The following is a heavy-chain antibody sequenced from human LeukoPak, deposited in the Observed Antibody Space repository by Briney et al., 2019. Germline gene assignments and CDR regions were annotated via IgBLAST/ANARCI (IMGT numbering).Heavy chain of an antibody. J-gene: IGHJ4*02. CDR3: GKDTSGVRGNFLFAF. V-gene: IGHV3-23*01. Sequence: GGSLRLSCAASGFTFSTYAMSWVRQAPGKGLEWVAAISGDHATYDADSMRGRFTISRDNSKNTLYLQMNGLRAEDTAVYFCGKDTSGVRGNFLFAFWGQGTPVTVSS. D-gene: IGHD2-8*01. CDR1: GFTFSTYA. CDR2: ISGDHAT.